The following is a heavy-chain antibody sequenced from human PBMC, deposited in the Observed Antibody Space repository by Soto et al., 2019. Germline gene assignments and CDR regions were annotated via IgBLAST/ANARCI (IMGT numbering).Heavy chain of an antibody. CDR1: GYTFTDFH. CDR3: ASGLMAGSAY. J-gene: IGHJ4*02. V-gene: IGHV1-3*05. Sequence: QVLLVQSGAGEKRPGASVKVSCEASGYTFTDFHIHWVRQAPGQGLEWMGWINAGNGNTKYSQKFQDRVTVTRDTSANTAYMELSSLTSEDTAIYYCASGLMAGSAYWGQGTLVTVSS. D-gene: IGHD3-10*01. CDR2: INAGNGNT.